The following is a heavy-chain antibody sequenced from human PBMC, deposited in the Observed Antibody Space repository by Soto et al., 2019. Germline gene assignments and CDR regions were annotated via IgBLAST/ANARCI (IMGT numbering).Heavy chain of an antibody. Sequence: QVQLVESGGGVVQPGGSLRLSCAASGFTFSSYGMHWVRQAPGKGLEWVAVMSYDGSNKYYADSVKGRFTISRDNSKNTLYLQMNSLIDEDTAVYYCRSTAIVAIIWGRGTLVTVSS. V-gene: IGHV3-30*03. CDR1: GFTFSSYG. CDR3: RSTAIVAII. D-gene: IGHD3-22*01. CDR2: MSYDGSNK. J-gene: IGHJ4*02.